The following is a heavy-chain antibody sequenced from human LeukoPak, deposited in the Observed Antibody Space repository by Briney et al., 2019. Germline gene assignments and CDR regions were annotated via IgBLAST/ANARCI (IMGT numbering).Heavy chain of an antibody. CDR3: ASLYSGSYYLDY. CDR1: GGSFSGYY. V-gene: IGHV4-34*01. J-gene: IGHJ4*02. Sequence: PSETLSLTCAVYGGSFSGYYWSWIRQPPGKGLEWIGEINHSGSTNYNPSLKSRVTISVDTSKNQFSLKLSSVTATDTAVYYCASLYSGSYYLDYWGQGTLVTVSS. D-gene: IGHD1-26*01. CDR2: INHSGST.